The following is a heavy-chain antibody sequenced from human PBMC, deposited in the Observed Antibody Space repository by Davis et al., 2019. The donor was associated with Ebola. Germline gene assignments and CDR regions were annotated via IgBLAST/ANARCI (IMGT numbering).Heavy chain of an antibody. V-gene: IGHV5-51*01. D-gene: IGHD6-19*01. CDR1: GYSFTSYC. CDR2: IYSGDSDT. Sequence: GGSLRLSCKGSGYSFTSYCIGWVRQMPGKGLERMGIIYSGDSDTRYSPSFQGQVTISADKSISTAYLQWSSLKASDTAMYYCARLRLDSSGWVYNWFDPWGQGTLVTVSS. J-gene: IGHJ5*02. CDR3: ARLRLDSSGWVYNWFDP.